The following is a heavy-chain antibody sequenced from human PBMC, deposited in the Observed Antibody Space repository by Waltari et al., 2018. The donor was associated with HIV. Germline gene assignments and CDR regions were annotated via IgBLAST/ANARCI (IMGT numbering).Heavy chain of an antibody. D-gene: IGHD3-16*02. V-gene: IGHV3-48*01. J-gene: IGHJ4*02. CDR3: TRDHDSYVWGSYRPSTLDY. CDR1: GFTFSSYS. Sequence: EVQLVESGGGLVQPGGSLRLSCAAFGFTFSSYSMNWVRQAPGKVAECISYMSCIMGTSTYAESAKSPSTVSRNNAKNSLDLQSKSLRAEDTAVYYCTRDHDSYVWGSYRPSTLDYWGQGPLVTVSS. CDR2: MSCIMGTS.